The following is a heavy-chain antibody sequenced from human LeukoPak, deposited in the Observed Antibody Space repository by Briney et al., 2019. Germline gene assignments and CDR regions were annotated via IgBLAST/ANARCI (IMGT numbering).Heavy chain of an antibody. CDR3: ARGAAFIVVVMAIDY. CDR1: GFTFSSYA. D-gene: IGHD3-22*01. Sequence: GGSLRLSCAASGFTFSSYAMHWVRQAPGKGLEWVAVISYDGSNKYYADSVKGRFTISRDNSKSTLYLQMNSLRAEDTAVYYCARGAAFIVVVMAIDYWGQGTLVTVSS. V-gene: IGHV3-30-3*01. J-gene: IGHJ4*02. CDR2: ISYDGSNK.